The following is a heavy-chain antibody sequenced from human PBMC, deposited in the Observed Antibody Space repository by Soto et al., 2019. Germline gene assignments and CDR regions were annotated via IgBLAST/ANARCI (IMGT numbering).Heavy chain of an antibody. J-gene: IGHJ2*01. D-gene: IGHD3-9*01. V-gene: IGHV4-34*01. CDR2: INARGSI. CDR3: ARESHDILTGPPWVWYFDL. CDR1: GGSVSGYY. Sequence: QVQLQQWGAGPLRPLETLSLTCGVSGGSVSGYYWSWIRQSQGKGLEWMGEINARGSINYNTSLTSRVRISVDTSKNHYSLNLRSVTAADTAVYDCARESHDILTGPPWVWYFDLWGRGTLVT.